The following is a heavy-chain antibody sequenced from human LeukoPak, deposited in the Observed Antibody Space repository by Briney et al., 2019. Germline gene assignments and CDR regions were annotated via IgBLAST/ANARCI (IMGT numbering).Heavy chain of an antibody. CDR2: ISGSGGST. V-gene: IGHV3-23*01. D-gene: IGHD3-22*01. CDR3: AKDIDGGYYYYMDV. CDR1: GFTFRGYA. Sequence: GGSLRLSCAASGFTFRGYAMSWVRQAPGKGLEWVSAISGSGGSTYYADSVKGRFTISRDNSKNTLYLQMNSLRAEDTAVYYCAKDIDGGYYYYMDVWGKGTTVTVSS. J-gene: IGHJ6*03.